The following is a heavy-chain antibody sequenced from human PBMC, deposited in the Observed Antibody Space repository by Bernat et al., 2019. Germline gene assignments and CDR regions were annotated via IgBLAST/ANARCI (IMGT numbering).Heavy chain of an antibody. Sequence: QVQLVESGGGVVQPGRSLRLSCAASGFTFSSYAMHWVRQAPGKGLEWVAVISYDGSNKYYADSVKGRFTISRDNSKNTLYLQMNSLRAEDTAVYYCAKGERYSSSSPIDYWGQGTLVTVSS. J-gene: IGHJ4*02. V-gene: IGHV3-30-3*01. CDR2: ISYDGSNK. CDR3: AKGERYSSSSPIDY. D-gene: IGHD6-6*01. CDR1: GFTFSSYA.